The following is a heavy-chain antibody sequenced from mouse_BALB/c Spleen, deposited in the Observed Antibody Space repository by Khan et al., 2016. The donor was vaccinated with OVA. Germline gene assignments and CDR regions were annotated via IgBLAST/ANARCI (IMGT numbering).Heavy chain of an antibody. CDR1: GFTFSNFG. CDR3: AGSKITTWYFDD. Sequence: EVELVESGGGLVQPGGSLKLSCAASGFTFSNFGMHWVRQAPEKGLEWVAYISSGSSTIYYADTVKGRFIITRDNPKNIFFLQMTSLRSEDATMYYCAGSKITTWYFDDWGAGTTVTVSS. V-gene: IGHV5-17*02. D-gene: IGHD2-4*01. J-gene: IGHJ1*01. CDR2: ISSGSSTI.